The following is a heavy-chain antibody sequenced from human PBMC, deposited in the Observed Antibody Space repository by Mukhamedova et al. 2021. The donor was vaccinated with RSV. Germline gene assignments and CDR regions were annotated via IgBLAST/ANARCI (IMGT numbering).Heavy chain of an antibody. V-gene: IGHV3-21*01. D-gene: IGHD2-15*01. CDR2: ISSSSSYI. Sequence: VRQAPGKGLEWVSSISSSSSYIYYADSVKGRFTISRDNAKNSLYLQMNSLRAEDTAVYYCARDFEGMVATPPGWGQGTLVTVSS. J-gene: IGHJ4*02. CDR3: ARDFEGMVATPPG.